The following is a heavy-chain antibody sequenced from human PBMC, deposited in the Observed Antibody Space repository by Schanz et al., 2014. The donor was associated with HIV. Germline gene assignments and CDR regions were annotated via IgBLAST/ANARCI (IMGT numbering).Heavy chain of an antibody. J-gene: IGHJ5*01. CDR2: ISAHNSNT. D-gene: IGHD3-22*01. V-gene: IGHV1-18*01. CDR3: ARVVEIVVVITSRPYHLDS. CDR1: GYTFTSYG. Sequence: QVQLVQSGAEVKKPGASVKVSCKASGYTFTSYGIAWVRQAPGQGLEWIGWISAHNSNTNYAQNFQGRVTMTTDTSTTTAYMELRSLTSADTAVYYCARVVEIVVVITSRPYHLDSWGQGTLVTVSS.